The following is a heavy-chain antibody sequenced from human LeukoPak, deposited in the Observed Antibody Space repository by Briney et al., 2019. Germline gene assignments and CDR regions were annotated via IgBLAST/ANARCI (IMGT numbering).Heavy chain of an antibody. CDR3: ARVFYGSGSYYRRYYYYGMDV. CDR1: GGSISSGDYY. Sequence: SQTLSLPCTVSGGSISSGDYYWSWIRQPPGKGLEWIGYIYYSGSTYYNPSLKSRVTISVDTSKNQFSLKLSSVTAADTAVYYCARVFYGSGSYYRRYYYYGMDVWGQGTTVTVSS. CDR2: IYYSGST. D-gene: IGHD3-10*01. V-gene: IGHV4-30-4*01. J-gene: IGHJ6*02.